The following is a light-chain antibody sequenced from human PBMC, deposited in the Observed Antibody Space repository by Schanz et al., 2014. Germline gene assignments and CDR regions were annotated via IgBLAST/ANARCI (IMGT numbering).Light chain of an antibody. CDR2: DVS. J-gene: IGLJ3*02. V-gene: IGLV2-14*03. CDR3: SSYTSSDNLV. Sequence: QSVLTQPASVSGSPGQSITISCTGTSSDVGGYNFVSWYQQHPGKAPKVIIYDVSNRPSGVSNRFSGSKSDVTASLTISGLQAEDEADYYCSSYTSSDNLVFGGGTKLTV. CDR1: SSDVGGYNF.